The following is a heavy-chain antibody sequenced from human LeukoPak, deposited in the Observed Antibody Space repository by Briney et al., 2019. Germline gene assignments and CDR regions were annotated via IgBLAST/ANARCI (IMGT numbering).Heavy chain of an antibody. J-gene: IGHJ4*02. V-gene: IGHV3-30*02. CDR3: AKKLVADIPPLY. Sequence: GGSLRLSCAASGFTFTSYGMHWVRQTPGKGREWVAFIRYDGSNQYYADSVMGRFTISRDNSKNTLYLQMNSLRAEDTTVYYCAKKLVADIPPLYWGQGTLVTVSS. CDR1: GFTFTSYG. D-gene: IGHD2-21*02. CDR2: IRYDGSNQ.